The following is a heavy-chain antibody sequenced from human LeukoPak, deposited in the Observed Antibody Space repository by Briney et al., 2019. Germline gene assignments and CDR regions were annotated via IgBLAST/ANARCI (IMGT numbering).Heavy chain of an antibody. CDR1: GFSFSNYG. Sequence: PGGSLRLSCAASGFSFSNYGMNWVRQAPGKGLEWVSAISGSGGSTYYADSVKGRFTISRDNAKNSLYLQMNSLRAEDTAVYYCARDLVPYYDILTGYWGYWGQGTLVTVSS. J-gene: IGHJ4*02. CDR2: ISGSGGST. D-gene: IGHD3-9*01. CDR3: ARDLVPYYDILTGYWGY. V-gene: IGHV3-23*01.